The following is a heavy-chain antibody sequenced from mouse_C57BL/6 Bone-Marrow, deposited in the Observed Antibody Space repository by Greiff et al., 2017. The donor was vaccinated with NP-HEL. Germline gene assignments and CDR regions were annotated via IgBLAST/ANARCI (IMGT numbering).Heavy chain of an antibody. D-gene: IGHD1-1*01. CDR2: IYPGDGDT. CDR1: GYAFSSSW. V-gene: IGHV1-82*01. J-gene: IGHJ3*01. CDR3: ARDYYGSSSFAY. Sequence: VQLQQSGPELVKPGASVKISCKASGYAFSSSWMNWVKQRPGQGLEWIGRIYPGDGDTNYNGKFKGKATLTADKSSSTAYMQLSSLTSGDSAVYFCARDYYGSSSFAYWGQGTLVTVSA.